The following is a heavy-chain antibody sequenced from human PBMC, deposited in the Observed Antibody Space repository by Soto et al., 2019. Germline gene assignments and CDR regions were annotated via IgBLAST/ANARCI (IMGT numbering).Heavy chain of an antibody. CDR1: GFTFKNYD. V-gene: IGHV3-23*01. J-gene: IGHJ4*02. CDR2: ISGSGGVT. CDR3: AKNRQLRSYYESAGHYDN. D-gene: IGHD3-10*01. Sequence: EVELLESGGSLVQPGGSLRLSCVASGFTFKNYDMRWIRQAPGKGLEWVSGISGSGGVTYYADSVKGRFTISRDNSKNTLYLQMNSLRAEDTAIYYCAKNRQLRSYYESAGHYDNWGQGTLVTVSS.